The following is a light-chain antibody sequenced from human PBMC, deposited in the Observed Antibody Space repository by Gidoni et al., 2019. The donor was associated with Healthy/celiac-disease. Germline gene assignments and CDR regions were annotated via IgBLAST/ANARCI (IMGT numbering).Light chain of an antibody. J-gene: IGKJ3*01. V-gene: IGKV3-20*01. Sequence: IVFTQSPGTLSLSPGERATLSCRASQSVSSSYLAWHQQKPGQAPRLLIYGASSRATGIPDRVSGSGSGTDFTLTISRLEPEDFAVYYCQQYGSSPSFTFXPXTKVDIK. CDR2: GAS. CDR1: QSVSSSY. CDR3: QQYGSSPSFT.